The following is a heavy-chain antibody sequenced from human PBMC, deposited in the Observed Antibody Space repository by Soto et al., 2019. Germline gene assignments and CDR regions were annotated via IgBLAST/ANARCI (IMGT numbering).Heavy chain of an antibody. CDR2: ISGSGGST. CDR1: GFTFSSYA. V-gene: IGHV3-23*01. CDR3: AKGLRITMIVVVITAFDI. Sequence: EVQLLECGGGLVQPGGSLRLSCAASGFTFSSYAMSWVRQAPGKGLEWVSAISGSGGSTHYADSVKGRFTISRDNSKNTLYLQMNSLRAEDTAVYYCAKGLRITMIVVVITAFDIWGQGTMVTVSS. D-gene: IGHD3-22*01. J-gene: IGHJ3*02.